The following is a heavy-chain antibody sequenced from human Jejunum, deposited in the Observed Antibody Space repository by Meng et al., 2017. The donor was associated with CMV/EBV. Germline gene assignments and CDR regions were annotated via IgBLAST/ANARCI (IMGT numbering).Heavy chain of an antibody. CDR2: IYYSGST. Sequence: ISSGDYYWSLIRQPPGKGLEWIGYIYYSGSTYYNPSLKSRVTISVDTSKNQFSLKLSSVTAADTAVYYCARLYSSSFIPIYGMDVWGQGTTVTVSS. CDR3: ARLYSSSFIPIYGMDV. CDR1: ISSGDYY. J-gene: IGHJ6*02. V-gene: IGHV4-30-4*08. D-gene: IGHD6-13*01.